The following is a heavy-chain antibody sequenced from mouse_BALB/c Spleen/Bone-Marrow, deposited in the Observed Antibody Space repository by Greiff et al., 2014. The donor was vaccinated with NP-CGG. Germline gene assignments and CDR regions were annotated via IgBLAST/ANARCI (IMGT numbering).Heavy chain of an antibody. J-gene: IGHJ3*01. CDR1: GFDFSRYW. V-gene: IGHV4-1*02. Sequence: VQLQQSGGGLVQPGGSLKLSCAASGFDFSRYWMSWVRQAPGKGLEWIGEINPDSSTINHTPSLKDKFIISRDNAKNTLYLQMSKVRSEDTALYYCASLHYYGFFAYWGQGTLVTVSA. CDR3: ASLHYYGFFAY. D-gene: IGHD1-2*01. CDR2: INPDSSTI.